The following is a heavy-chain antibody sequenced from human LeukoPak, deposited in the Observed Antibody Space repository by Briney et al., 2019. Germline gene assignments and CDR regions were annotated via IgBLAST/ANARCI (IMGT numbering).Heavy chain of an antibody. Sequence: PSETLSLTCTVPGGSMIDSSHYWDWIRQPPGKGLEWIGSMLYSGSTYYNPSLKSRVTISMDTSKSQFSLWLNSVTAADTALYYCARRGRREAAVTTGKAFDFWGQGTLVTVSS. CDR2: MLYSGST. J-gene: IGHJ3*01. CDR1: GGSMIDSSHY. V-gene: IGHV4-39*01. CDR3: ARRGRREAAVTTGKAFDF. D-gene: IGHD4-11*01.